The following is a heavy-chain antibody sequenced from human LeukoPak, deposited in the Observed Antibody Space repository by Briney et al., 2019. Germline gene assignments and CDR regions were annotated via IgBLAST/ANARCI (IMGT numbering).Heavy chain of an antibody. CDR3: ARMSIAAQSWFDP. CDR2: IYTSGST. V-gene: IGHV4-4*09. Sequence: PSETLSLTCTVSGGSISSYYWSWIRQPPGKGLEWIGYIYTSGSTNYNPSLKSRVTISVDTSKNQFSLKLGSVTAADTAVYYCARMSIAAQSWFDPWGQGTLVTVSS. J-gene: IGHJ5*02. D-gene: IGHD6-6*01. CDR1: GGSISSYY.